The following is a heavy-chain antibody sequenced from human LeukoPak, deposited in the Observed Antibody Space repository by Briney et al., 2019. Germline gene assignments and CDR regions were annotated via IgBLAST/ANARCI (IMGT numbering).Heavy chain of an antibody. CDR3: ARATRPYYYYMDV. J-gene: IGHJ6*03. D-gene: IGHD5-12*01. CDR1: GFTFSSYW. V-gene: IGHV3-7*01. CDR2: IKQGGSEK. Sequence: GGSLRLSCAASGFTFSSYWMSWVRQAPGKGLEWVANIKQGGSEKYYVDSVKGRFTISRDNAKNSLYLQMNSLRAEDTAVYYCARATRPYYYYMDVWGKGTTVTVSS.